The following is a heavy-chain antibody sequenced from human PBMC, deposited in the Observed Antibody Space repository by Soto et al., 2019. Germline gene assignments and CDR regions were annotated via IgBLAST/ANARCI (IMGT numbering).Heavy chain of an antibody. CDR1: GDSVSSNSAT. Sequence: SQTLSLTCAISGDSVSSNSATWNWIRQSPSRGLEWLGRTYYRSKWYNDYAVSVKSRITINPDTSKNQFSLQMNSVTPEDTSVYYCAKANSGGNQGALDIWVQGTMVTVSS. J-gene: IGHJ3*02. D-gene: IGHD2-15*01. CDR3: AKANSGGNQGALDI. CDR2: TYYRSKWYN. V-gene: IGHV6-1*01.